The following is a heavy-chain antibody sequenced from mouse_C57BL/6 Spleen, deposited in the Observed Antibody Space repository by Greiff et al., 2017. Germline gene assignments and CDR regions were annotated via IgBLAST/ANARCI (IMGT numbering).Heavy chain of an antibody. CDR2: IYPNSGST. CDR1: GYTFTSYW. V-gene: IGHV1-64*01. CDR3: ARSYYYGSSWFAY. D-gene: IGHD1-1*01. Sequence: QVQLQQPGAELVKPGASVKLSCKASGYTFTSYWMHWVKQRPGQGLEWIGMIYPNSGSTNYNEKFKGKATLTVDKSSSTAYMQLSSLTSEDSAVYYSARSYYYGSSWFAYWGQGTLVTVAA. J-gene: IGHJ3*01.